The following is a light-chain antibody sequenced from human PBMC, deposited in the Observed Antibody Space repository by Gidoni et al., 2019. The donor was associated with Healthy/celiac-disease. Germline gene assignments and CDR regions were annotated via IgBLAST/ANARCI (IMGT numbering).Light chain of an antibody. CDR3: QKYNSALLT. Sequence: DIQMTQSPSSLSASVGDRVTITCRASQGISNYLAWYQQKPGKVPKLLIYAASTLQSGVPSRFSGSGPGTDFTLTISSLQPEDVATYYCQKYNSALLTFXQXTRLEIK. V-gene: IGKV1-27*01. J-gene: IGKJ5*01. CDR2: AAS. CDR1: QGISNY.